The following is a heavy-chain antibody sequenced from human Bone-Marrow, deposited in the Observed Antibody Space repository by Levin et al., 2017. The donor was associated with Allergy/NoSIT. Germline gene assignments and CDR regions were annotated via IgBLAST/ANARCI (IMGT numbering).Heavy chain of an antibody. D-gene: IGHD1-14*01. V-gene: IGHV3-23*01. Sequence: GASVKVSCAASGFIFNNYAMGWVRQAPGKGPEWVSVITGSGNRAYSADSVKGRFSISRDNSKNNLYLEMNSLGAEHTAVYYFAKEIESGTKTRSDMYYYYALDVRGQGTAVTVSS. J-gene: IGHJ6*02. CDR1: GFIFNNYA. CDR3: AKEIESGTKTRSDMYYYYALDV. CDR2: ITGSGNRA.